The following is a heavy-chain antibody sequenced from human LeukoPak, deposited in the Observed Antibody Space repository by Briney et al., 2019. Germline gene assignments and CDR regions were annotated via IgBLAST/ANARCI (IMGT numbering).Heavy chain of an antibody. J-gene: IGHJ1*01. Sequence: GGSLRLSCAVSGFTFSNYAMTWVRQAPGRGLEWVSSIRGSGGGTDYADSVRGRFTISRDNSLNTLYLQMNSLRAGDTAVYYCSRDPNGDYVGAFDFQRWGQGTLVTVSS. CDR1: GFTFSNYA. CDR2: IRGSGGGT. D-gene: IGHD4-17*01. V-gene: IGHV3-23*01. CDR3: SRDPNGDYVGAFDFQR.